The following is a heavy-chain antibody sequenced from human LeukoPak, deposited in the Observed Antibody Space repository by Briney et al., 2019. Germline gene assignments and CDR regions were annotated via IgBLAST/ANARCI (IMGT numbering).Heavy chain of an antibody. CDR2: IRYDGSNK. V-gene: IGHV3-30*02. CDR1: GFTFSSYG. Sequence: GGSLRLSCAASGFTFSSYGMHWVRQAPGKGLEWVAFIRYDGSNKYYADSVKGRFTISRDNSKNTLYLQMNSLRAEDTAVYYCAKDITMVRGVDYWGQGTLVTVSS. J-gene: IGHJ4*02. CDR3: AKDITMVRGVDY. D-gene: IGHD3-10*01.